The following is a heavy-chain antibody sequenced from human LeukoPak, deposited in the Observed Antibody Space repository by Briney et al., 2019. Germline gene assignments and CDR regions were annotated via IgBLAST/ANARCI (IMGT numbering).Heavy chain of an antibody. V-gene: IGHV1-24*01. Sequence: ASVKVSCKVSGYTFTELSMHWVRQAPGKGLEWMGGFDPEDGETIYAQKFQGRVTITADKSTSTAYMELSSLRSEDMAVYYCVSDGSGSYYNLNFDYWGQGTLVTVSS. CDR2: FDPEDGET. D-gene: IGHD3-10*01. CDR1: GYTFTELS. J-gene: IGHJ4*02. CDR3: VSDGSGSYYNLNFDY.